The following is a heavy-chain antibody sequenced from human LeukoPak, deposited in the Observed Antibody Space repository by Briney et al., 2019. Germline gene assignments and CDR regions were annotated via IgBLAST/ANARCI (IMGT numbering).Heavy chain of an antibody. V-gene: IGHV4-59*10. J-gene: IGHJ4*02. CDR1: GGSFSGYY. CDR3: ARSRGRYCSGGSCYSRVFDY. Sequence: SETLSLTCAVYGGSFSGYYWSWIRQPAGKGLEWIGRIYTSGSTNYNPSLKSRVTISVDTSKNQFSLKLSSVTAADTAVYYCARSRGRYCSGGSCYSRVFDYWGQGTLVTVSS. CDR2: IYTSGST. D-gene: IGHD2-15*01.